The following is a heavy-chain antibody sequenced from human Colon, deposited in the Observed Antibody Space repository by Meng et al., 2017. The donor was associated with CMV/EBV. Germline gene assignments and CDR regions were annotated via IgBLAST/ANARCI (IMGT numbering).Heavy chain of an antibody. CDR2: IVHIVGIT. J-gene: IGHJ5*02. Sequence: SSVKVSCTDTGGPSTGYPINWVRQAPGQGLEWMGRIVHIVGITVYAQNFLGRVTISADRSTNTAYMEMSSLRSDDTAVYYCAGDRGSWGQGTLVTVSS. CDR1: GGPSTGYP. D-gene: IGHD3-10*01. V-gene: IGHV1-69*04. CDR3: AGDRGS.